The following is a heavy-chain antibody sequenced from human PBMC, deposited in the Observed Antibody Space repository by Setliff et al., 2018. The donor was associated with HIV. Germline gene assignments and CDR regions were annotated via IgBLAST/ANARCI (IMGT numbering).Heavy chain of an antibody. V-gene: IGHV4-34*01. CDR3: SREERGWTNRGAFDI. CDR1: GGSFSAYY. D-gene: IGHD6-19*01. Sequence: SETLSLTCAVYGGSFSAYYWSWIRQPPGKGLEWIGEVNHGGSFNYNPSLKTRVTISVDTSKNQFSLKLTSVTATDTAIYYCSREERGWTNRGAFDIWGQGTMVTVS. CDR2: VNHGGSF. J-gene: IGHJ3*02.